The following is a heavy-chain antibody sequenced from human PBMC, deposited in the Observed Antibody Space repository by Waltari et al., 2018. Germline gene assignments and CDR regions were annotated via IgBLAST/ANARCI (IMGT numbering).Heavy chain of an antibody. Sequence: QVQLVESGGGVVQPGRSLRLSCAASGFTFSSYGMHWVRQAPGKGLEWVAVIWYDGSNKYYADSVKGRFTISRDNSKNTLYLQMNSLRAEDTAVYYCARSRRIAAVDYWGQGTLVIVSS. CDR2: IWYDGSNK. D-gene: IGHD6-13*01. CDR3: ARSRRIAAVDY. V-gene: IGHV3-33*01. J-gene: IGHJ4*02. CDR1: GFTFSSYG.